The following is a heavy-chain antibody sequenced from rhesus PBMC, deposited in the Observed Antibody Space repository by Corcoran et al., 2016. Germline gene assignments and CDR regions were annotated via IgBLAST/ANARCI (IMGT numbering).Heavy chain of an antibody. Sequence: QVQLQESGPGLVKPSETLSLTCAVSGGSFSSYWWSWIRQPPGKGLEWIGEINCNSGSNKYNPSLKRRDTLAKDTSKNQCALKLSSVTAADTAVYYCAMMDAGTTRIYSIVVVFTAIGGAFDFWGQGLRVTVSS. D-gene: IGHD2-27*01. CDR1: GGSFSSYW. CDR3: AMMDAGTTRIYSIVVVFTAIGGAFDF. J-gene: IGHJ3*01. CDR2: INCNSGSN. V-gene: IGHV4-80*01.